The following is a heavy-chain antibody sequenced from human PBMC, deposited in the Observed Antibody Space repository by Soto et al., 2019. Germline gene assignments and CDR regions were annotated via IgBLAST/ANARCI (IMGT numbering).Heavy chain of an antibody. CDR3: ARGRIAARHFDY. J-gene: IGHJ4*02. Sequence: GGSLRLSCAASGFTFSSYSMNWVRQAPGKGLEWVSSISSSSSYIYYADSVKGRFTISRDNAKNSLYLQMNSLRAEDTAVCYCARGRIAARHFDYWGQGTLVTV. CDR2: ISSSSSYI. D-gene: IGHD6-6*01. CDR1: GFTFSSYS. V-gene: IGHV3-21*01.